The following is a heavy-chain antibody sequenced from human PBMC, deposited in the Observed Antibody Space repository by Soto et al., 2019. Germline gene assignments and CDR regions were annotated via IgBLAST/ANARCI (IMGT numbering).Heavy chain of an antibody. CDR3: AWGSGPRYYYYGMDV. J-gene: IGHJ6*02. CDR2: IIPIFGTA. CDR1: GGTFSSYA. D-gene: IGHD3-10*01. Sequence: SVKVSCKASGGTFSSYAISWVRQAPGQGLEGMGGIIPIFGTANYAQKFQGRVTITADESTSTAYMQLSSLRSEDTAVYYCAWGSGPRYYYYGMDVWGQGTTVTVSS. V-gene: IGHV1-69*01.